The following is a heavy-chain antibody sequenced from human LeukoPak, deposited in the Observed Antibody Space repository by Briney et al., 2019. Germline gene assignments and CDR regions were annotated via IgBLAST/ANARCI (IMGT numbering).Heavy chain of an antibody. CDR1: GYTFTSYD. CDR3: ARSHSSTPDAFDI. V-gene: IGHV1-8*03. Sequence: GASVKVSCKASGYTFTSYDINWVRQATGQGLEWMGWMNPNSGNTGYAQKFQGRVTITRNTSISTAYMELSSLRSEDTAVYYCARSHSSTPDAFDIWGQGTMVTVSS. CDR2: MNPNSGNT. J-gene: IGHJ3*02.